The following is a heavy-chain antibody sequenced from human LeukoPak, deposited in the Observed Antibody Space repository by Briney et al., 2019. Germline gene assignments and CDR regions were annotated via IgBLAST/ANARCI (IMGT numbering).Heavy chain of an antibody. CDR2: IYTSGST. Sequence: SETLSLTCTVSGGSISSGSYYWSWIRRPAGKGLEWIGRIYTSGSTNYNPSLKSRVTISVDTSKNQFSLKLSSVIAADTAVYYCAGGYSYGPDAFDIWGQGTMVTVSS. D-gene: IGHD5-18*01. CDR1: GGSISSGSYY. V-gene: IGHV4-61*02. J-gene: IGHJ3*02. CDR3: AGGYSYGPDAFDI.